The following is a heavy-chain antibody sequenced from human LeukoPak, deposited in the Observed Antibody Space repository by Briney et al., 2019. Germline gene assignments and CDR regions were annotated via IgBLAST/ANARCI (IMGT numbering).Heavy chain of an antibody. J-gene: IGHJ4*02. CDR3: ARTYGTGSLDF. V-gene: IGHV3-21*05. CDR1: GFTFSFYN. D-gene: IGHD4-17*01. Sequence: PGGSLRLSCAASGFTFSFYNMNWVRQTPGKGLEWVSYISGRGDYTLYADSVKGRFTVSRDNAKNSVYLQMNGLRAEDTAVYYCARTYGTGSLDFWGQGTLVTVSS. CDR2: ISGRGDYT.